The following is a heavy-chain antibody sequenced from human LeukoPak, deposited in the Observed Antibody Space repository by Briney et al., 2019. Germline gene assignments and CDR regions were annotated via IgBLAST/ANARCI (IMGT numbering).Heavy chain of an antibody. CDR2: IYHSGST. Sequence: SETLSLTCTVSGYSISSGYYWGWIRQPPGKGLEWTGSIYHSGSTYYNPSLKSRVTISVDTSKNQFSLKLSSVTAADTAVYYCARSYGSGSFDYWGQGTLVTVSS. J-gene: IGHJ4*02. D-gene: IGHD3-10*01. V-gene: IGHV4-38-2*02. CDR3: ARSYGSGSFDY. CDR1: GYSISSGYY.